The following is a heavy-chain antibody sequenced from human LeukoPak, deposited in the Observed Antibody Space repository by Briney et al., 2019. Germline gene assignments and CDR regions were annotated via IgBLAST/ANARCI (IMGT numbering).Heavy chain of an antibody. CDR2: IYTSGST. D-gene: IGHD3-22*01. CDR3: ARDRTCYYDSSGYYEDYFDY. CDR1: GGSISSGSYY. Sequence: SETLSLTCTVSGGSISSGSYYWSWIRQPAGKGLEWIGRIYTSGSTNYNPSLKSRVTISVDTSKNQFSLKLSSVTAADTAVYYCARDRTCYYDSSGYYEDYFDYWGQGTLVTVSS. V-gene: IGHV4-61*02. J-gene: IGHJ4*02.